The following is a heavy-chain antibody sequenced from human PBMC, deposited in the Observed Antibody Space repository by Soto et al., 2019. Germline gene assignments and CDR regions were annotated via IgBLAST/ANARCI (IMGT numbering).Heavy chain of an antibody. CDR2: IYPGDSDT. V-gene: IGHV5-51*01. CDR3: AGSPLAARLLRYYYYYYGMDA. Sequence: GESLKISCKGSGYSFTSYWIGWVRQMPGKGLEWMGIIYPGDSDTRYSPSLQGQVTISADKSISTAYLQWSSLKASDTAMYYCAGSPLAARLLRYYYYYYGMDAWGQGLTVTISS. J-gene: IGHJ6*02. CDR1: GYSFTSYW. D-gene: IGHD6-6*01.